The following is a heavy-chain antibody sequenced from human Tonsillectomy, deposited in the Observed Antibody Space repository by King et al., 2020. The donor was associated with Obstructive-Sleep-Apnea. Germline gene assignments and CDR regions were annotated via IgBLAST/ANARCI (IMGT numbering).Heavy chain of an antibody. V-gene: IGHV1-8*01. CDR2: MNPNGGNN. J-gene: IGHJ4*02. D-gene: IGHD3-10*01. CDR1: GYTFTSYV. Sequence: QLVQSGAEVKKPGASVKVSCEASGYTFTSYVINWVRQAIGKGLEWMGCMNPNGGNNGYAQKFQGRVTMARNTSISTAYMELSSLTSEDTAVYYCGRASSQSYYYGSGSFLYWGQGTLVTVSS. CDR3: GRASSQSYYYGSGSFLY.